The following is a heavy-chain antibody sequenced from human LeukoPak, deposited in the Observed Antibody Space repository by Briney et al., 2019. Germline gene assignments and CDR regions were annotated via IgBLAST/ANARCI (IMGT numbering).Heavy chain of an antibody. V-gene: IGHV3-74*01. J-gene: IGHJ4*02. CDR2: IKTGGSDT. D-gene: IGHD3-22*01. CDR1: GFTFSRYW. Sequence: PGGSLRLSCAASGFTFSRYWMNWVRQAPGKGLVWVSRIKTGGSDTAYADSVEGRFTISRDNAKNTLYLQMNSLRPEDTAVYYCAFHNSSGNFGYWGQGTLVTVSS. CDR3: AFHNSSGNFGY.